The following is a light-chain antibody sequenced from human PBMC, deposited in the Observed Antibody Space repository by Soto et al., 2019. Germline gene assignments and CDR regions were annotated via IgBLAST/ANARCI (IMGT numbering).Light chain of an antibody. J-gene: IGKJ4*01. CDR1: QSVSSY. CDR3: QQRSNWPWLT. V-gene: IGKV3-11*01. Sequence: IVLTQSPATLSLSPGERATLSCRASQSVSSYLAWYQQKPGQAPRLLIYDASNRATGIPARFSGSGSGTDSTLTISSLEPEDFAVYYCQQRSNWPWLTFGGGTKVEIK. CDR2: DAS.